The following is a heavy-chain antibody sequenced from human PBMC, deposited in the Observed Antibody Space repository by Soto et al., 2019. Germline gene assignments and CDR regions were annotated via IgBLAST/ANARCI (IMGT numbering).Heavy chain of an antibody. Sequence: EVQLLESGEGLVQPGGSLRLSCAASGFMFSVYVMNWVRQAPGKGLEWVASIRGSGGSTYYADSVKGRFTISRDNSERTLHLQKNSLRAEDTAVYYCTRLGGYSGYDSADYWGQGTLVTVSS. D-gene: IGHD5-12*01. CDR1: GFMFSVYV. CDR2: IRGSGGST. J-gene: IGHJ4*02. V-gene: IGHV3-23*01. CDR3: TRLGGYSGYDSADY.